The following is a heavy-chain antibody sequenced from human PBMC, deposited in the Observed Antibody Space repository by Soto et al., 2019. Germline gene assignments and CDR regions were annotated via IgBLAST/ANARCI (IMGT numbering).Heavy chain of an antibody. D-gene: IGHD3-10*01. CDR3: ARASREFSSSGGLDV. CDR2: LYYSGST. J-gene: IGHJ6*02. Sequence: QVQLQESGPGLVKPSEALSLTCTVSGGSVNSDSYYWTWIRQPPGKRLEWIGSLYYSGSTNYNPSLQGRVTISVDTSKNQFSLKLSSVTAADTAVYFCARASREFSSSGGLDVWGQGTTVTVSS. CDR1: GGSVNSDSYY. V-gene: IGHV4-61*01.